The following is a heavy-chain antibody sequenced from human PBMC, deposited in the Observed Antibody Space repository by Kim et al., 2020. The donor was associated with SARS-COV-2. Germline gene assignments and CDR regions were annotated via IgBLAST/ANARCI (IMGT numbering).Heavy chain of an antibody. D-gene: IGHD4-17*01. V-gene: IGHV1-18*04. CDR2: ISAYNGNT. CDR3: ARARYGGKVAYYFDY. CDR1: GYTFTSYG. J-gene: IGHJ4*02. Sequence: ASVKVSCKASGYTFTSYGISWVRQAPGQGLEWMGWISAYNGNTNYAQKLQGRVTMTTDTSTSTAYMELRSLRSDDTAVYYCARARYGGKVAYYFDYWGQGTLVTVSS.